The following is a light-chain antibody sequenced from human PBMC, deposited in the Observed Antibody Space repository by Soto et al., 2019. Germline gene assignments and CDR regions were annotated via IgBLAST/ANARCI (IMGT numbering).Light chain of an antibody. CDR2: EVT. V-gene: IGLV2-8*01. CDR3: SSYTGGNPSYV. Sequence: QSALTQPPSASGSPGQSVTISCTGTSSDVGGYNYVSWYQQHPGQAPKIMIYEVTKRPSGVPDRFSGSKSGNTASLTVSGLQAEDEADYYCSSYTGGNPSYVFGTGTKVTVL. J-gene: IGLJ1*01. CDR1: SSDVGGYNY.